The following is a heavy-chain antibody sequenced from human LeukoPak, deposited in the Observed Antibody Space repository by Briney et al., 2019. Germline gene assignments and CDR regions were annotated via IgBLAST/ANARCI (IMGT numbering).Heavy chain of an antibody. V-gene: IGHV3-74*01. Sequence: PGESLRLSCAASGFTFRSYWMHWVRQAPGKGLVWVSRISSDGSSTSYADSVKGRFTISRDNAKNTLYLQMNSLRAEDTGVYYCASNIAVAADGPYYFDYWGQGTLVTVSS. CDR3: ASNIAVAADGPYYFDY. D-gene: IGHD6-19*01. J-gene: IGHJ4*02. CDR1: GFTFRSYW. CDR2: ISSDGSST.